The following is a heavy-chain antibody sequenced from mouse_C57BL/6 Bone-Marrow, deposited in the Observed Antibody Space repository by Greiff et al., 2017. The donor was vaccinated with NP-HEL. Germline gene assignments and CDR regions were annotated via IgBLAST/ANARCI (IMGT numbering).Heavy chain of an antibody. CDR1: GYAFTNYL. J-gene: IGHJ1*03. Sequence: QVQLKQSGAELVRPGTSVKVSCKASGYAFTNYLIEWVKQRPGQGLEWIGVINPGSGGTNYNEKFKGKATLPADKSSSTAYMQLSSLTSADSAVYFCARSATDAWYFDVWGTGTTVTVSS. CDR2: INPGSGGT. D-gene: IGHD1-2*01. CDR3: ARSATDAWYFDV. V-gene: IGHV1-54*01.